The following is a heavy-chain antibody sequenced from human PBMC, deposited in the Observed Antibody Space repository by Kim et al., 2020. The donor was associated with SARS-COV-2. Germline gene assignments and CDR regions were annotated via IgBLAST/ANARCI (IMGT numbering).Heavy chain of an antibody. Sequence: SQTLSLTCAISGDSVSNKNAAWNWIRQSPSRGLEWLGRTYYRSEWHSDYATSLRGRITINPDTSKNQFSLQLNSLTPEDTAVYYCASGWPLPYWGQGTLVTVFS. CDR2: TYYRSEWHS. CDR1: GDSVSNKNAA. J-gene: IGHJ4*02. CDR3: ASGWPLPY. V-gene: IGHV6-1*01. D-gene: IGHD6-19*01.